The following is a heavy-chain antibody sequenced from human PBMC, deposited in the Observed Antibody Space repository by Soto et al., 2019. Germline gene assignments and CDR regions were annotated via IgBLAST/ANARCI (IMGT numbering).Heavy chain of an antibody. J-gene: IGHJ4*02. V-gene: IGHV3-64D*08. CDR2: ISSNGGST. CDR1: GFTFSSYA. Sequence: GGSLRLSCSASGFTFSSYAMHWVRQAPGKGLEYASAISSNGGSTYYADSVKGRFTISRDNSKNTLYLQMSSLRAEDTAVYYCVKGTRAVAGSDYFDYWGQGTLVTVSS. CDR3: VKGTRAVAGSDYFDY. D-gene: IGHD6-19*01.